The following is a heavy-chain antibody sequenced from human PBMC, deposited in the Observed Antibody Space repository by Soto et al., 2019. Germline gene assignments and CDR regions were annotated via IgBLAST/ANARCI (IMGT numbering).Heavy chain of an antibody. CDR2: INPSDGNT. D-gene: IGHD6-13*01. J-gene: IGHJ4*02. CDR1: GYTFTSYY. V-gene: IGHV1-46*01. CDR3: ARDGYSSSWYPY. Sequence: ASVKVSCKASGYTFTSYYMHWVRQAPGQGLEWMGMINPSDGNTRYSQKFQGRVTMTRDTSASTAYMELSSLRSEDTAVYYCARDGYSSSWYPYWGQGTLVTVSS.